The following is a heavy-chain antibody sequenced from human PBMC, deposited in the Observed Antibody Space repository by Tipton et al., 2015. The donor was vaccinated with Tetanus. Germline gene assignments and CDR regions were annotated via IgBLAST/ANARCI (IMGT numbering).Heavy chain of an antibody. CDR2: SWYDGTDK. D-gene: IGHD2-15*01. Sequence: SLRPSCAASGFIFSSYGIHWVRQAPGKGLEWVAVSWYDGTDKYYADSVKGRFTISRDNPKNTLYLQMNSLRAEDTAVYYCAREADCSGGSCFSGDCDNWGQGTQVTVSS. J-gene: IGHJ4*02. CDR1: GFIFSSYG. V-gene: IGHV3-33*01. CDR3: AREADCSGGSCFSGDCDN.